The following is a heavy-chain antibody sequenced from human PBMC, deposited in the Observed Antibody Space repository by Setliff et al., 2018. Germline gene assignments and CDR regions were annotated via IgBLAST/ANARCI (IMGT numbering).Heavy chain of an antibody. CDR2: IRPYIGHT. V-gene: IGHV1-18*01. Sequence: ASVKVSCKASGYNLDDFGINWLRQAPGQGLEWMGWIRPYIGHTIYAQKLQGRVTMTTDAPTSTAYMELTSLRHDDTAVYYCARVVAHTHFYDRSDYYFDGLDIWGQGAKVTVSS. D-gene: IGHD3-22*01. CDR1: GYNLDDFG. CDR3: ARVVAHTHFYDRSDYYFDGLDI. J-gene: IGHJ3*02.